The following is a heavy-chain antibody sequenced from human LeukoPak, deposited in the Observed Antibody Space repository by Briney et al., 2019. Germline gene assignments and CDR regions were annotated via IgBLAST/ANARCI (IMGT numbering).Heavy chain of an antibody. Sequence: SETLSLTCAVYGGSFSGYYWSWIRQPPGKGLEWIGEINHSGSINYNPSLKSRVTISVDTSKNQFSLKLSSVTAADTAVYYCARGRTILGYWGQGTLVTVSS. V-gene: IGHV4-34*01. CDR2: INHSGSI. CDR3: ARGRTILGY. CDR1: GGSFSGYY. J-gene: IGHJ4*02.